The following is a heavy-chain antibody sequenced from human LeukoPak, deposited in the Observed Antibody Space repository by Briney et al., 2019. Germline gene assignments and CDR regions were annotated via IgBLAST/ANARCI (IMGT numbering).Heavy chain of an antibody. CDR3: ARAFRARYFDL. CDR2: ISYDGSNK. J-gene: IGHJ2*01. CDR1: GFTFSNYG. Sequence: TGGSLRPSCAASGFTFSNYGMHWVRQAPGKGLEWVALISYDGSNKYYADSVKGRYTISRDDSKNTLYLHMNSLRTEDTAVYYCARAFRARYFDLWGRGTLVTVSS. D-gene: IGHD2/OR15-2a*01. V-gene: IGHV3-30*03.